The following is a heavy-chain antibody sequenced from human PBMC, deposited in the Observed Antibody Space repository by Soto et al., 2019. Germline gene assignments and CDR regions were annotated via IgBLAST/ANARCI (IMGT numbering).Heavy chain of an antibody. CDR3: ARCVHCSNGGRLAP. CDR2: LYPSGGA. CDR1: GRSISSHPW. D-gene: IGHD2-8*01. J-gene: IGHJ5*02. Sequence: PSETLSLTCSVSGRSISSHPWWAWVRQAPGKGLEWIGELYPSGGAAYNPSLQNRAAISVDYSQNHLSLTLTSVTAADTAVYYCARCVHCSNGGRLAPWGLGALVTVSS. V-gene: IGHV4-4*02.